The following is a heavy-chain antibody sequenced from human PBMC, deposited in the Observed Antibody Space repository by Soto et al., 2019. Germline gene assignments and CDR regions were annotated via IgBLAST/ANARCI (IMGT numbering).Heavy chain of an antibody. V-gene: IGHV3-49*03. CDR1: GVTLVNYA. CDR3: TSPAAAGPLNENNWFDP. Sequence: RRRSCTPSGVTLVNYAMISFRQAPGNGQKWVGFIRSKAYGGTTEYAASVKGRFTISRDDSKSIAYLQMNSLKTEDTAVYYCTSPAAAGPLNENNWFDPWGQGTLVTVSS. J-gene: IGHJ5*02. CDR2: IRSKAYGGTT. D-gene: IGHD6-13*01.